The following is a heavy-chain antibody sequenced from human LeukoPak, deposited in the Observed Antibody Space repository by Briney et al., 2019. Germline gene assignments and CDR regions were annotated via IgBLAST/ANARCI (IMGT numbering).Heavy chain of an antibody. Sequence: SQTLSLTCTVSGGSISSGGYYWSWIRQRPGKGLEWIGYIYYSGSTYYNPSLKSRVTISVDTSKNQFSLKLSSVTAADTAVYYCARVPRPNYYYYYGMDVWGKGTTVTVSS. J-gene: IGHJ6*04. CDR2: IYYSGST. CDR3: ARVPRPNYYYYYGMDV. V-gene: IGHV4-31*03. CDR1: GGSISSGGYY.